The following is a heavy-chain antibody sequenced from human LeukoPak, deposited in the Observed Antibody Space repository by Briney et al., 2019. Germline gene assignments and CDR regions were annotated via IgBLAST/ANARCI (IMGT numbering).Heavy chain of an antibody. CDR1: GGSISSYY. J-gene: IGHJ6*04. Sequence: PSETLSLTCTVSGGSISSYYWSWIRQPPGKGLEWIGYIYYSGSTNYNPSLKSRVTISVDTSKNQFSLKLSSVTAADTAVYYCARAQTGYYDSSGYYAVWGKGTTVTVST. V-gene: IGHV4-59*01. D-gene: IGHD3-22*01. CDR3: ARAQTGYYDSSGYYAV. CDR2: IYYSGST.